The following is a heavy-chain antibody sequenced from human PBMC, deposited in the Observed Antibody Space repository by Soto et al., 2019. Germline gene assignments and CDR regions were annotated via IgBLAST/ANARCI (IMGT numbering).Heavy chain of an antibody. CDR2: IYYSGNT. Sequence: QVQLQEPGPGLVKPSQTLSLTCSVSGGSISSGDYYWNWIRQPPGKGLEWIGYIYYSGNTYYNPSLRSRVTISLDRSENQFSLKLSFVTAADTAVYYCARDRYYGSGTYYNFYYGMDVWGQGTTVTVSS. CDR3: ARDRYYGSGTYYNFYYGMDV. J-gene: IGHJ6*02. V-gene: IGHV4-30-4*01. D-gene: IGHD3-10*01. CDR1: GGSISSGDYY.